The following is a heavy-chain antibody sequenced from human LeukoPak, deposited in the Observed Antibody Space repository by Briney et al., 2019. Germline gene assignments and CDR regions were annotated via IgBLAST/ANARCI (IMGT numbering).Heavy chain of an antibody. D-gene: IGHD3-16*01. CDR3: ARVEGLESGYYYYYGMDV. Sequence: GGSLRLSCAASGFTFSSYGMHWVRQAPGKGLEWVAVIWYDGSNKYYADSVKGRFTISRDNSKNTLYLQMNSLRAEDTAVYYCARVEGLESGYYYYYGMDVWGQGTTVTVSS. CDR2: IWYDGSNK. V-gene: IGHV3-33*01. CDR1: GFTFSSYG. J-gene: IGHJ6*02.